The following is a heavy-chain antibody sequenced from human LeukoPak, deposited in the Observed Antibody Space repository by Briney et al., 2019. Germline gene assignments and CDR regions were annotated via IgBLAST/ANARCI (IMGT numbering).Heavy chain of an antibody. D-gene: IGHD3-22*01. Sequence: SQTLSLTCTVSGGSISSGGYYWSWIRQHPGKGLEWIGYIYYSGSAYYNPSLKSRVTISVDKSKNQFSLRLISVSAADTAVYYCATYSSGYYHPAYFDYWGQGTLVTVSS. V-gene: IGHV4-31*09. CDR2: IYYSGSA. CDR3: ATYSSGYYHPAYFDY. J-gene: IGHJ4*02. CDR1: GGSISSGGYY.